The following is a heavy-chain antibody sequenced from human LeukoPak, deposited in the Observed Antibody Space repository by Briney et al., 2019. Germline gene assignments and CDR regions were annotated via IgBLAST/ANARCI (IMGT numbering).Heavy chain of an antibody. D-gene: IGHD2-21*02. V-gene: IGHV3-30-3*01. CDR3: ARGASVVTATAFDY. CDR1: RFTFSSYA. CDR2: ISYDGSNK. J-gene: IGHJ4*02. Sequence: GGSLRLSCAASRFTFSSYAMHWVRQAPGKGLEWVAIISYDGSNKYYADSVKGRFTISRDNSKNTLYLQMNSLRAEDTAVYYCARGASVVTATAFDYWGQGSLVTVSS.